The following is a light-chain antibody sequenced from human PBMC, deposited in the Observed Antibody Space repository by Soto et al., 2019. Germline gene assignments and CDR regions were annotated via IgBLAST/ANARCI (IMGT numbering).Light chain of an antibody. Sequence: EIVLTQSPATLSLSPGERATLSCRASQSVSSYLAWYQQKPGQAPRLLIYDASNRATGIPARFSGSGSGTDFTLTISSLEPEDFAVYYCQQLSNWPPTFGQGINVDI. V-gene: IGKV3-11*01. CDR3: QQLSNWPPT. J-gene: IGKJ1*01. CDR2: DAS. CDR1: QSVSSY.